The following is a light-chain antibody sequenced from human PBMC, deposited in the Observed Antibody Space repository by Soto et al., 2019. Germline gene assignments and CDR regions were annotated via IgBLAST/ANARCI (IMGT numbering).Light chain of an antibody. Sequence: QSVLTQPASVSGSPGQSITISCTGTSSDVGRYNLVSWYQHHPGTAPKLIIYEVTKRPSGVSNRFSASKSGNTASLTISGLQAEDDADYYCCSYAPTRNSYVFGSGPKVTVL. V-gene: IGLV2-23*02. J-gene: IGLJ1*01. CDR3: CSYAPTRNSYV. CDR2: EVT. CDR1: SSDVGRYNL.